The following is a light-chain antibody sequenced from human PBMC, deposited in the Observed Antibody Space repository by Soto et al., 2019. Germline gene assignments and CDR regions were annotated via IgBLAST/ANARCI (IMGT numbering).Light chain of an antibody. J-gene: IGKJ1*01. V-gene: IGKV1-39*01. CDR1: QSIVNY. Sequence: DIRMTQSPSSLSASVGDRVTITCRASQSIVNYLNWYQQRPGKAPNLLIYAASSLQSGVPSRFSGSESGTDFTLTISSLQPEDFATYYCQQSYSTPWTFGQGTKVDIK. CDR2: AAS. CDR3: QQSYSTPWT.